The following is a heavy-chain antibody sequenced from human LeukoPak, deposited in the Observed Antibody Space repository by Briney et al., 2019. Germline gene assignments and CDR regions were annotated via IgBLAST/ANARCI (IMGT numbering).Heavy chain of an antibody. CDR3: AKSGPLRYFDWFPSGVDV. CDR1: GFTFSSYG. J-gene: IGHJ6*02. Sequence: GRSLRLSCAASGFTFSSYGMHWVRQAPGKGLEWVAVISYDGSNKYYADSVKGRFTISRDNSKNTLYLQMNSLRAEDTAVYYCAKSGPLRYFDWFPSGVDVWGQGTTVTVSS. CDR2: ISYDGSNK. D-gene: IGHD3-9*01. V-gene: IGHV3-30*18.